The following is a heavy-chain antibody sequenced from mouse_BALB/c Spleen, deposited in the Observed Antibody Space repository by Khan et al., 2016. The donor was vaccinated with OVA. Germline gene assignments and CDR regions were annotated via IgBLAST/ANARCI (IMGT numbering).Heavy chain of an antibody. V-gene: IGHV5-6*01. CDR1: GFTFSTYC. J-gene: IGHJ3*01. Sequence: EVELVESGGDLVRPGGSIKLSCVASGFTFSTYCMTWVRQSPDKRLEWVATINSDGYYTYYPDSLTERFIISRDNAKNTLYLQMRILKSEDTAMYYCASNLYGSFAYWGQGTLVTVSA. CDR2: INSDGYYT. D-gene: IGHD1-1*01. CDR3: ASNLYGSFAY.